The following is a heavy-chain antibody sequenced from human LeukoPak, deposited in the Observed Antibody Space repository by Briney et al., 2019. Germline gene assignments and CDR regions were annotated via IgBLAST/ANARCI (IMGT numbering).Heavy chain of an antibody. Sequence: GGSLRLSCAVSGFTFSGFWMSWSRQAPGKGLEWVASINSDGSEGYYADVVKGRFTISRDNAKNSLYLQINSLRAEDTAVYYCASSGSYRFDYWGQGTLVTVSS. V-gene: IGHV3-7*03. D-gene: IGHD1-26*01. CDR2: INSDGSEG. CDR3: ASSGSYRFDY. J-gene: IGHJ4*02. CDR1: GFTFSGFW.